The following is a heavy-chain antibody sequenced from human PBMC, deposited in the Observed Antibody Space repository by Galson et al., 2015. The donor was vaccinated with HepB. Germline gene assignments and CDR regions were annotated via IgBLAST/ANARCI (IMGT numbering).Heavy chain of an antibody. V-gene: IGHV1-18*01. CDR2: ISAYNGNT. D-gene: IGHD3-9*01. Sequence: SVKVSCKASGYIFTNYGISWVRQAPGQGLEWMGWISAYNGNTNYAQKLQGRVTMTTDTSTSTAYMELRSLRSDDTAVYYCARDSQTISLPMTGTLGYWGQGTLVTVSS. CDR3: ARDSQTISLPMTGTLGY. CDR1: GYIFTNYG. J-gene: IGHJ4*02.